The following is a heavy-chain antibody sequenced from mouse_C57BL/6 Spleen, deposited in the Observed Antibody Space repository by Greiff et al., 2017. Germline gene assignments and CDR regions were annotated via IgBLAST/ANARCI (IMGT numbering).Heavy chain of an antibody. V-gene: IGHV5-17*01. CDR1: GFTFSDYG. CDR2: ISSGSSTI. Sequence: EVKLVESGGGLVKPGGSLKLSCAASGFTFSDYGMHWVRQAPEKGLEWVAYISSGSSTIYYAETVKGRFTITRDNAKNTLFLQMTSLRSEDTAMYYCARMDDYGWYFDVWGTGTTVTVSS. CDR3: ARMDDYGWYFDV. D-gene: IGHD2-4*01. J-gene: IGHJ1*03.